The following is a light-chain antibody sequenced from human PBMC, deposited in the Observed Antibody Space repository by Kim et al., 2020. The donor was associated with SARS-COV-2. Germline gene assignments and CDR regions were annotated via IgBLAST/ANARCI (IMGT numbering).Light chain of an antibody. Sequence: QSALTHPASVSGSPGQSITISCTGTSSDVGGYNYVSWYQQHPGKVPKLMISDVSNRPSGVSNRFSGSKSGNTASLTISGLQAEDEADYYCSSYTSSTMVVFGGGTQLTVL. CDR3: SSYTSSTMVV. V-gene: IGLV2-14*03. CDR1: SSDVGGYNY. CDR2: DVS. J-gene: IGLJ3*02.